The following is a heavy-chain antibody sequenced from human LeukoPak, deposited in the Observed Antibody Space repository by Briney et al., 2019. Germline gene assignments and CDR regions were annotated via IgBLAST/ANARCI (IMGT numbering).Heavy chain of an antibody. CDR3: ARGYCSTTSCYKAFDY. Sequence: ASVKVSCKASGGTFSSYAISWVRQAPGQGLEWMGIINLSGGSTSYAQKFQGRVTMTRDTSTSTVYMELSSLRSGDTAVYYCARGYCSTTSCYKAFDYWGQGTLVTVSS. CDR1: GGTFSSYA. J-gene: IGHJ4*02. CDR2: INLSGGST. D-gene: IGHD2-2*02. V-gene: IGHV1-46*01.